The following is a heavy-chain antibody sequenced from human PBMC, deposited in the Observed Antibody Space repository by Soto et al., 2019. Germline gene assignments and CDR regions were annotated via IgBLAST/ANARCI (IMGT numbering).Heavy chain of an antibody. Sequence: GGSLRLSCAASGFTFSSYGMHWVRQAPGKGLEWVAVIWYDGSNKYYADSVKGRFTISRDNSKNTLYLQMNSLRAEDTAVHYCARDRGYSHPDYFDYWGQGTLVTVSS. CDR3: ARDRGYSHPDYFDY. D-gene: IGHD5-18*01. CDR2: IWYDGSNK. J-gene: IGHJ4*02. CDR1: GFTFSSYG. V-gene: IGHV3-33*01.